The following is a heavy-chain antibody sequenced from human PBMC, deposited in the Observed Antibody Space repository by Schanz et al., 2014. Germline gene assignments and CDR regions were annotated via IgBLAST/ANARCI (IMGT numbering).Heavy chain of an antibody. J-gene: IGHJ6*02. V-gene: IGHV1-69*08. CDR1: GGTFSSST. CDR2: IIPILDKT. Sequence: QVQLVQSGAEVKKPGSSVKVSCTASGGTFSSSTLTWVRQAPGQGLEWIGRIIPILDKTNYAQKFQGRVTMTADKSTSTVYMEMSGLGYEDAAVYYCTKVDRTRYYAMDVWGQGTTVTVSS. CDR3: TKVDRTRYYAMDV. D-gene: IGHD1-1*01.